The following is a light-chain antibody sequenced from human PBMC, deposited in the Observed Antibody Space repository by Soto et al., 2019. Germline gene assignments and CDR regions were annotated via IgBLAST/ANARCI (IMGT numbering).Light chain of an antibody. V-gene: IGLV1-44*01. CDR1: SSNIGMNN. CDR3: AAWDDRLNAVV. CDR2: INS. J-gene: IGLJ2*01. Sequence: QSVLTQPPSASGTPGQRVILSCSGSSSNIGMNNVVWYQQLPRTAPKLLIYINSQRPSVGPDRFSGSKSGTASSLATSSLQSEDEADYYCAAWDDRLNAVVFGRGTKLTVL.